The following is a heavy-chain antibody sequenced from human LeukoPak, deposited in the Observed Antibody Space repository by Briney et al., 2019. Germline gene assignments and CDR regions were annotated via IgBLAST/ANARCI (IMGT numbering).Heavy chain of an antibody. CDR3: ARDGGGYCGGDCQGAFDI. Sequence: PGGSLRLSCAASGFTFDDYAMHWVRQAPGKGLEWVSGISWNSGSIGYADSVKGRFTISRDNAKNSLYLQMNSLRAEDTAVYYCARDGGGYCGGDCQGAFDIWGQGTMVTVSS. J-gene: IGHJ3*02. V-gene: IGHV3-9*01. CDR2: ISWNSGSI. CDR1: GFTFDDYA. D-gene: IGHD2-21*01.